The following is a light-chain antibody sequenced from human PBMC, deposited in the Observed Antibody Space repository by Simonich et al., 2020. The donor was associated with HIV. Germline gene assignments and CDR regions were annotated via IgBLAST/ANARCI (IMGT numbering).Light chain of an antibody. J-gene: IGKJ2*02. V-gene: IGKV3-11*01. CDR3: QQYNSYSPRWT. CDR2: DAS. CDR1: QSVSSY. Sequence: EIVLTQSPATLSLSPGARATHSCRASQSVSSYLAWYQQKPGQAPRLPIYDASNRATGIPARFSGSRSGTEFTLTISSLQPDDFATYYCQQYNSYSPRWTFGQGTKLEIK.